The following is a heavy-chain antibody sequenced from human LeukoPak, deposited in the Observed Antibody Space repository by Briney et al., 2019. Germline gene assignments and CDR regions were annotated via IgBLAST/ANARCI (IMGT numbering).Heavy chain of an antibody. D-gene: IGHD4-17*01. CDR2: IKQDGSEK. V-gene: IGHV3-7*01. Sequence: XRQAPGXXXXWVXNIKQDGSEKYYVDSVKGRFTISRDNAKNSLYLQMNSLRAEDTAVYYCARAAQSETVTTLYFDYWGQGTLVTVSS. J-gene: IGHJ4*02. CDR3: ARAAQSETVTTLYFDY.